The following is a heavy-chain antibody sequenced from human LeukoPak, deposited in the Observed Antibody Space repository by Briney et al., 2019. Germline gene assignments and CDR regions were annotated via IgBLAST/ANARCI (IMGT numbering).Heavy chain of an antibody. Sequence: ASVKVSCKASGYTFTGYYMHWVRQAPGQGLECMGWISPNSGVTNYAQKFQGRITMTGDTSISTGYMELSSLRSDDTAVYYCARELGRNAFDVWGQGTMVTVSS. CDR3: ARELGRNAFDV. CDR1: GYTFTGYY. J-gene: IGHJ3*01. V-gene: IGHV1-2*02. CDR2: ISPNSGVT. D-gene: IGHD7-27*01.